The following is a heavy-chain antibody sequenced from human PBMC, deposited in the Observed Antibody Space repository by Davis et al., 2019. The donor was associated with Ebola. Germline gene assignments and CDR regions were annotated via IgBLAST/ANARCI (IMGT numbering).Heavy chain of an antibody. CDR2: ISTYKGNT. V-gene: IGHV1-18*01. CDR3: ARDKEYSSSSGYYYYYGMDV. D-gene: IGHD6-6*01. J-gene: IGHJ6*02. Sequence: ASVKVSCKASGYTYPSYGISWVRQAPGQGLEWMGWISTYKGNTNYAQKVQGRVTMTTETSTSTVYMELRTLRSDDTAVYYCARDKEYSSSSGYYYYYGMDVWGQGTTVTVSS. CDR1: GYTYPSYG.